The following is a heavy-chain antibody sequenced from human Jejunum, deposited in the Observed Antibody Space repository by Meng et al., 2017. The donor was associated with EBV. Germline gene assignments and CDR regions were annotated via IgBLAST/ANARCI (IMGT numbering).Heavy chain of an antibody. J-gene: IGHJ4*02. Sequence: VQLQGSGPGLVKPSGTLYLTCAVSGDSISSNNCWSWVRQSPGQGLEWIGEIFHTGTTTYNPSLKSRVTISVDKSKNQFSLNLNSVTAADTAVYYCARGSDYVWVFGGQGTLVTVSS. CDR2: IFHTGTT. CDR3: ARGSDYVWVF. V-gene: IGHV4-4*02. CDR1: GDSISSNNC. D-gene: IGHD3-16*01.